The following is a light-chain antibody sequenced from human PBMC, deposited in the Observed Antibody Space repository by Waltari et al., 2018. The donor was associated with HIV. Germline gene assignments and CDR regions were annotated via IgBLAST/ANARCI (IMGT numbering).Light chain of an antibody. CDR1: SSNIENDN. V-gene: IGLV1-47*01. CDR2: KET. CDR3: VGWDSRLRGYV. J-gene: IGLJ1*01. Sequence: QSVLTQPPSASGAPGQRATISCSGSSSNIENDNVYWYQQFPGAAPTLLIYKETQRPSGVPDRFTGSKSGTSASLAIGGLRSDDEADYYCVGWDSRLRGYVFGAGTKVTVL.